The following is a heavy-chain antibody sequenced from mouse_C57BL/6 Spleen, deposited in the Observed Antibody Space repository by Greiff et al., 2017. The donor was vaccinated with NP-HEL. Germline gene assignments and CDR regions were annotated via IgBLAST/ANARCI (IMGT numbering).Heavy chain of an antibody. J-gene: IGHJ1*03. V-gene: IGHV5-12*01. CDR1: GFTFSDYY. Sequence: DVKLVESGGGLVQPGGSLKLSCAASGFTFSDYYMYWVRQTPEKRLEWVAYISNGGGSTYYPDTVKGRFTISRDNAKNTLYLQMSRLKSEDTAMYYCARRVYYGSSYWYFDVWGTGTTVTVSS. CDR3: ARRVYYGSSYWYFDV. CDR2: ISNGGGST. D-gene: IGHD1-1*01.